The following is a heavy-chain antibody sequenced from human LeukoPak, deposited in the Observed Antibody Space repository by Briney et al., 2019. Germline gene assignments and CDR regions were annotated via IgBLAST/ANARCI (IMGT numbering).Heavy chain of an antibody. CDR1: GGTISGYY. V-gene: IGHV4-59*01. CDR2: IYYSGST. Sequence: SETLSLTCTVSGGTISGYYWTWIRQPPGKGLEWMGYIYYSGSTKYNPSLKSRVTLSLDTSKNQFSLNLSSVTAADTAMYYCARASGGDGSGSLWGQGTLVTVSS. D-gene: IGHD3-10*01. J-gene: IGHJ4*02. CDR3: ARASGGDGSGSL.